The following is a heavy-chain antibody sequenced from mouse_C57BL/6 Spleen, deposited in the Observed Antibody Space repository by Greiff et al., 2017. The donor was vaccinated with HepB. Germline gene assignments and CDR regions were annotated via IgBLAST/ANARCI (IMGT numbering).Heavy chain of an antibody. CDR1: GYTFTSYW. CDR3: ARWIDGYDGGYAMDY. CDR2: INPSSGYT. J-gene: IGHJ4*01. Sequence: QVHVKQSGAELAKPGASVKLSCKASGYTFTSYWMHWVKQRPGQGLEWIGYINPSSGYTKYNQKFKDKATLTADKSSSTAYMQLSSLTYEDSAVYYCARWIDGYDGGYAMDYWGQGTSVTVSS. D-gene: IGHD2-2*01. V-gene: IGHV1-7*01.